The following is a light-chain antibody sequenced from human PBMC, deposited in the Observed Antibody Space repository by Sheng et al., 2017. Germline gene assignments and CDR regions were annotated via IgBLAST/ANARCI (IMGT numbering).Light chain of an antibody. V-gene: IGLV1-47*01. CDR1: RSNLGSYY. J-gene: IGLJ2*01. CDR2: RNN. CDR3: AAWDGTLSGVV. Sequence: PGQRVTISCSGSRSNLGSYYVYWYQHLPGTAPKLLIFRNNERSSGVPDRFSGSKSGTSASLDISGLRSEDEAEYYCAAWDGTLSGVVFGGGTKLTVL.